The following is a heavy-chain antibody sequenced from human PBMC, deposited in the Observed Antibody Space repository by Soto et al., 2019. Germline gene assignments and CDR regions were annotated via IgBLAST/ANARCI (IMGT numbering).Heavy chain of an antibody. V-gene: IGHV3-23*01. Sequence: LRLSCAASGFTFSTYAMSWVRQAPGKGLEWVSSFSGPGGGPYYADSVKGRFTISRDDSKNTLYLQMNSLRAEDTAVYYCAREQYSMVRGVIPYWGQGTLVTVSS. D-gene: IGHD3-10*01. CDR2: FSGPGGGP. CDR1: GFTFSTYA. CDR3: AREQYSMVRGVIPY. J-gene: IGHJ4*02.